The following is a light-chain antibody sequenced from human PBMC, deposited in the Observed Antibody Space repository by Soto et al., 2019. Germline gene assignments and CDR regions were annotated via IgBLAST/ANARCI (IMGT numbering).Light chain of an antibody. J-gene: IGKJ2*01. CDR1: QSVFTN. CDR3: QQYNNWPYT. V-gene: IGKV3-15*01. CDR2: GAS. Sequence: DIVMTQSPATLSVSPGEGVALSCRASQSVFTNLAWYQQKPGQAPRLLISGASSRATGIPARFSGSGSATEFTLTISSLQSEDFAVYYCQQYNNWPYTFGQGTMVEIK.